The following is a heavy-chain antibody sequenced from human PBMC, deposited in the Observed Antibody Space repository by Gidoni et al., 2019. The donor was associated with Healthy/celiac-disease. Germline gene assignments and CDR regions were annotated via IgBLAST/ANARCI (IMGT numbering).Heavy chain of an antibody. V-gene: IGHV3-33*01. CDR1: GFTFSSYG. D-gene: IGHD2-15*01. J-gene: IGHJ6*02. CDR3: ARAGYCSGGSCYSPYGMDV. Sequence: QVQLVESGGGVVQPGRSLRLSCAASGFTFSSYGMHWVRQAPGKGLEWVAVIWYDGSNKYYADSVKGRFTISRDNSKNTLYLQMNSLRAEDTAVYYCARAGYCSGGSCYSPYGMDVWGQGTTVTVSS. CDR2: IWYDGSNK.